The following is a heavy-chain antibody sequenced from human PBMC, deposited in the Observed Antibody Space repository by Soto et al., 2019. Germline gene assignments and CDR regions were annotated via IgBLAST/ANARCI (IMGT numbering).Heavy chain of an antibody. V-gene: IGHV4-59*01. J-gene: IGHJ4*02. D-gene: IGHD3-3*01. CDR1: GCSISSYY. CDR2: MYYSGST. Sequence: QVHLQESGPGLVKPSETLSLTCTVSGCSISSYYWSWIRQSPGKGLEWIGYMYYSGSTNYNPSLKGRVTISIDTSRNQFSLKLSSVTAADPAVYYCARGTFGVVKDWGQGTLVTVSS. CDR3: ARGTFGVVKD.